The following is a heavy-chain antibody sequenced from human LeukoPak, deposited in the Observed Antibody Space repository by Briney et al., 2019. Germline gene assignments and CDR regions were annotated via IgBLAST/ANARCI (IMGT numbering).Heavy chain of an antibody. Sequence: SVKVSCKASGGTFSSYAISWVRQAPGQGLEWMGRIIPILGIANYAQKFRGRVTITADKSTSTAYMELSSLRSEDTAVYYCARGPLGGYVLDYWGQGTLVTVSS. V-gene: IGHV1-69*04. D-gene: IGHD5-12*01. CDR2: IIPILGIA. CDR1: GGTFSSYA. J-gene: IGHJ4*02. CDR3: ARGPLGGYVLDY.